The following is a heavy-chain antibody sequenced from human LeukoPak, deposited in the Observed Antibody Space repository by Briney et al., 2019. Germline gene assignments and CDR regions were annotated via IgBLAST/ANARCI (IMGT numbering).Heavy chain of an antibody. D-gene: IGHD1-26*01. Sequence: ASVKISCKASGYTVTGYYIHWVRQAPGQGLEWMGWLNPNTGVTNYPQKFQGRVTMTRDTSINTAYMDLSTLRSDDTAVYYCATAPGSYYHFDTGAREPWSPSPQ. V-gene: IGHV1-2*02. CDR3: ATAPGSYYHFDT. CDR2: LNPNTGVT. CDR1: GYTVTGYY. J-gene: IGHJ4*02.